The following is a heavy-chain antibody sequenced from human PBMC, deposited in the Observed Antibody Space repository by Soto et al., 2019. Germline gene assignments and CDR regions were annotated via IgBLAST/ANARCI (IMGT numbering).Heavy chain of an antibody. CDR3: ARDGVVVTAIRYYYYYGMDV. CDR2: ISSSSSYI. V-gene: IGHV3-21*01. D-gene: IGHD2-21*02. Sequence: GGSLRLSCAASGFTFSSYSMNWVRQAPGKGLEWVSSISSSSSYIYYADSVKGRFTISRDNAKNSLYLQMNSLRAEDTAVYYCARDGVVVTAIRYYYYYGMDVWGQGTTVTVSS. CDR1: GFTFSSYS. J-gene: IGHJ6*02.